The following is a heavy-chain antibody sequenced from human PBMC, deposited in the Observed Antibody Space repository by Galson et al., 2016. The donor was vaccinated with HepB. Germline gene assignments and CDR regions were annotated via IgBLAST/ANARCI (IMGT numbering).Heavy chain of an antibody. D-gene: IGHD5-24*01. J-gene: IGHJ4*02. CDR2: IDGGGRTI. CDR3: TRVTGWLQSDY. Sequence: SLRLSCAASGFTLSTSEMQWVRQAPGKGLEWVSYIDGGGRTIYYADSVRGRFTISRDNAKNSVYLQMNSLRAGDTAVYYCTRVTGWLQSDYWGRGTLVTVSS. V-gene: IGHV3-48*03. CDR1: GFTLSTSE.